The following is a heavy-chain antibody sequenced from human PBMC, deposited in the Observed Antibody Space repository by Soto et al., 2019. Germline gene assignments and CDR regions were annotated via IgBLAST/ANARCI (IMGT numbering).Heavy chain of an antibody. CDR3: ARDRGYSGYDLYYYYYYGMDV. CDR2: IWYDGSNK. CDR1: GFTFSSYG. D-gene: IGHD5-12*01. Sequence: GGSLRLSCAASGFTFSSYGMHWVRQAPGKGLEWVAVIWYDGSNKYYGDSVKGRFTISRDNSKNTLYLQMNSLRAEDTAEYYCARDRGYSGYDLYYYYYYGMDVWGQGTTVTVSS. V-gene: IGHV3-33*01. J-gene: IGHJ6*02.